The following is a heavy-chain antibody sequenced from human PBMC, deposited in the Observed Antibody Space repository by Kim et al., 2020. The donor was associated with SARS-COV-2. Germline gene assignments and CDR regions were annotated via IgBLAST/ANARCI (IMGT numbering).Heavy chain of an antibody. D-gene: IGHD2-21*02. V-gene: IGHV3-23*01. CDR2: ITGTGGGT. CDR1: GITFRNYA. CDR3: AKDTMAVTAGIGYYFGMDV. Sequence: GGSLRLSCAASGITFRNYAMTWVRQAPGKGLEWVSSITGTGGGTYYADSVKGRFTISRDNSNKTLFLQMNSLRPDDTAVYYCAKDTMAVTAGIGYYFGMDVWGQGTTLTVSS. J-gene: IGHJ6*02.